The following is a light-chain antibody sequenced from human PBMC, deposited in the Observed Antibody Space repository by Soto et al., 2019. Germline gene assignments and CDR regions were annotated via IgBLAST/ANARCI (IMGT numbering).Light chain of an antibody. J-gene: IGLJ2*01. Sequence: SYVLTQAPSVSVAPGQTATITCGGNNIGSKIVHWYQQKPGQAPVLVVHDDDDRPSGIPERFSGSNYGHTATLTISRVEGGDEADYYCQVWVGSSDRTFGGGTQLTVL. V-gene: IGLV3-21*02. CDR1: NIGSKI. CDR3: QVWVGSSDRT. CDR2: DDD.